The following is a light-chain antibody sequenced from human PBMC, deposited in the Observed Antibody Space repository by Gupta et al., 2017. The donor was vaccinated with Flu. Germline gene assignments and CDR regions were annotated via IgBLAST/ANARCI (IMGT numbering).Light chain of an antibody. CDR1: TSNIGNNY. CDR2: ENT. J-gene: IGLJ3*02. Sequence: VTISSTRSTSNIGNNYVCWYQQHPVTSPSLLIYENTKRPSTIRDRFSGSKSVTTATLDITCLQRGDEADYFCDTWYDSLSTEVFGGGTKLTVL. CDR3: DTWYDSLSTEV. V-gene: IGLV1-51*02.